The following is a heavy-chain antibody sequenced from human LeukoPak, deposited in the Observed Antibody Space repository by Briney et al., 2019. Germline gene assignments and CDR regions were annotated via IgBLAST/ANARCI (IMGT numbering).Heavy chain of an antibody. CDR1: GFTFSSYA. V-gene: IGHV3-23*01. Sequence: GGSLRLSCAASGFTFSSYAMSWVRQALGKGLEWVSGISSSGSGGSTYYADSVKGRFTISRDNSKNTLYLQINSVRAEDTAVYYCARAYSSSWYDFWGQGTLATVSS. CDR3: ARAYSSSWYDF. CDR2: ISSSGSGGST. D-gene: IGHD6-13*01. J-gene: IGHJ5*01.